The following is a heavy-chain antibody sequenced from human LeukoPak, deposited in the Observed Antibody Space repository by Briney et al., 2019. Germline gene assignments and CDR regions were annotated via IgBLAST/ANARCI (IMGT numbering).Heavy chain of an antibody. CDR2: ISGSGPRT. CDR1: GFTFSSYA. V-gene: IGHV3-23*01. J-gene: IGHJ4*02. D-gene: IGHD6-13*01. CDR3: AKGPTLATATTD. Sequence: GGSLRLSCAVSGFTFSSYAMSWVRQSPGKGLEWLSGISGSGPRTSYADSVKGRFTTSRDNSKSTLYLQMNSLKFEDTAVYYCAKGPTLATATTDWGQGTLVTVSS.